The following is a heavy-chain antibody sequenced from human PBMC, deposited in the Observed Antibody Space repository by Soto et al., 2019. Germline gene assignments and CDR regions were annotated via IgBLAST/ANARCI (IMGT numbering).Heavy chain of an antibody. CDR3: ARDTTPRITPGHGAFDI. V-gene: IGHV4-30-2*01. CDR1: GGSISSGGYS. J-gene: IGHJ3*02. D-gene: IGHD3-10*01. Sequence: SETLSLTCAVSGGSISSGGYSWSWIRQPQGKGLEWIGYIYHSGSTYYNPSLKSRVTISVDRSKNQFSLKLSSVTAADTAVYYCARDTTPRITPGHGAFDIWGQGTMVTVSS. CDR2: IYHSGST.